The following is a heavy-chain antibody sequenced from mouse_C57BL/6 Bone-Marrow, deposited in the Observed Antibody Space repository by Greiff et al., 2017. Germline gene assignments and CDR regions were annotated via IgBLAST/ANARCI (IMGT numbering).Heavy chain of an antibody. Sequence: VQLQQPGAELVMPGASVKLSCKASGYTFTSYWMHRVKQRPGQGLEWIGEIDPSDSYTNYNQKFKGKSTLTVDKSSSTAYMQLSSLTSEDSAVYYCAREKDGFSDYWGQGTTLTVSS. J-gene: IGHJ2*01. D-gene: IGHD2-3*01. V-gene: IGHV1-69*01. CDR1: GYTFTSYW. CDR3: AREKDGFSDY. CDR2: IDPSDSYT.